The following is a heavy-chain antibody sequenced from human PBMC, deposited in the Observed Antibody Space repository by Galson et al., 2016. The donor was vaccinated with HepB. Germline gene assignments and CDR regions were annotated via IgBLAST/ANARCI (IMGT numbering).Heavy chain of an antibody. CDR3: AREAPIAAPGANDC. J-gene: IGHJ4*02. D-gene: IGHD6-13*01. CDR2: IWYDGSNK. CDR1: GFIFSTYS. Sequence: SLRLSCAASGFIFSTYSMHWVRQAPGKGLEWVAVIWYDGSNKYYGDSVKGRFTISRDNSKNTLYLQMNSLRAEDTAIYYCAREAPIAAPGANDCWGQGTQVTVSS. V-gene: IGHV3-33*08.